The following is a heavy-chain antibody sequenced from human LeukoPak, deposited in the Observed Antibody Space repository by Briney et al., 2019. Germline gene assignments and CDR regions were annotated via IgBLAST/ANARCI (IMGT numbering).Heavy chain of an antibody. CDR3: ARGYGSGSLYHYYGMDV. D-gene: IGHD3-10*01. V-gene: IGHV4-39*01. CDR1: GGSISSSSSY. Sequence: PSETLSLTCSVSGGSISSSSSYWGWIRQPPGKGLEWIGNIYYSGSTYYNPSLKSRVTMSVDTSKNQFSLKLSSVTAADTAVYYCARGYGSGSLYHYYGMDVWGQGTTVTVSS. CDR2: IYYSGST. J-gene: IGHJ6*02.